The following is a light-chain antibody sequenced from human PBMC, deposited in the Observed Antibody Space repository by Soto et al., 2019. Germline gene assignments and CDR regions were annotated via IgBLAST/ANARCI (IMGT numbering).Light chain of an antibody. V-gene: IGKV3-20*01. J-gene: IGKJ1*01. CDR2: GAS. CDR3: HQYGNSPRM. Sequence: EIVLTQSPGTLSLSPGQRATLSCRASQSVTNNYLAWYQKIPGHAPRLVIYGASSRAAGIPDRFSGSGSGTDFTLTISRLEPEDFAVYYCHQYGNSPRMFGQGTRVEI. CDR1: QSVTNNY.